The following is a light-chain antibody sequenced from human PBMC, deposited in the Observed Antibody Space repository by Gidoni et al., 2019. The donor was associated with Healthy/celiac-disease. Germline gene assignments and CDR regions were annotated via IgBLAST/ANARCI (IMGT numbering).Light chain of an antibody. Sequence: IQLTQSPSSLSASVGDRVTITCRASQCIRIDLGWYQQKPGKAPKRLIYAASSLQSGVPSRFSGSGSGTEFTLTISSLQPEDFATYYCLQNNSYPRTFGQGTKVEIK. CDR2: AAS. J-gene: IGKJ1*01. CDR3: LQNNSYPRT. V-gene: IGKV1-17*01. CDR1: QCIRID.